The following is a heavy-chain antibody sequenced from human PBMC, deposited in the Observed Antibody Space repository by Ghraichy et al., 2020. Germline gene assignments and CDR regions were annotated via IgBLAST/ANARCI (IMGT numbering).Heavy chain of an antibody. CDR1: GGSFSGYY. Sequence: SQTLSLTCAVYGGSFSGYYWSWIRQPPGKGLEWIGEINHSGSTNYNPSLKSRVTISVDTSKNQFSLKLSSVTAADTAVYYCARGYYYYYMDVWGKGTTVTVSS. CDR3: ARGYYYYYMDV. J-gene: IGHJ6*03. V-gene: IGHV4-34*01. CDR2: INHSGST.